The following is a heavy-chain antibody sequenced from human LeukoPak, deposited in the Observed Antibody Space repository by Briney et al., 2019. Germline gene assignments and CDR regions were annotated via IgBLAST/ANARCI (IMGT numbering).Heavy chain of an antibody. CDR2: IYYSGST. V-gene: IGHV4-39*01. J-gene: IGHJ3*02. Sequence: SETLSLTCTVSGGSISSSSYYWGWIRQPPGKGLEWIGSIYYSGSTYYNPSLKSRVTISVDTSKNQFSLKLSSVTAADTAVYYCASPAYCGGDRYSHAFDIWGQGTMVTVSS. D-gene: IGHD2-21*01. CDR1: GGSISSSSYY. CDR3: ASPAYCGGDRYSHAFDI.